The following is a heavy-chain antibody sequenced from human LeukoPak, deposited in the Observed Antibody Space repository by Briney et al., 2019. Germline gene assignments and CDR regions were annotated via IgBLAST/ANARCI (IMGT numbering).Heavy chain of an antibody. CDR1: GASFSGNY. J-gene: IGHJ4*02. V-gene: IGHV4-34*01. Sequence: KPSETLSLTCVVYGASFSGNYWTWIRQPPEKGLEWIGEINHSGSTNYNPSLKSRVTMSADTSKNQFSLKLSSVTAADTAVYFCARGDCSSTTCFHYYFDYWGQGTLVTVSS. CDR2: INHSGST. CDR3: ARGDCSSTTCFHYYFDY. D-gene: IGHD2-2*01.